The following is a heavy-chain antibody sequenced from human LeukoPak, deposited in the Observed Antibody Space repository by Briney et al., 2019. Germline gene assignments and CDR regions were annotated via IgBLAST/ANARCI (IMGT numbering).Heavy chain of an antibody. V-gene: IGHV3-30*02. D-gene: IGHD7-27*01. Sequence: GGSLRLSCAASGFTFSSYGMNWVRQAPGKGLEWVAFIRDGSNKFYADSVKGRFTVSRDNSKNTLYLQMNSLRAEDTAVYYCAKAWGQIAENDAFDIWGQGTMVTVSS. CDR1: GFTFSSYG. J-gene: IGHJ3*02. CDR3: AKAWGQIAENDAFDI. CDR2: IRDGSNK.